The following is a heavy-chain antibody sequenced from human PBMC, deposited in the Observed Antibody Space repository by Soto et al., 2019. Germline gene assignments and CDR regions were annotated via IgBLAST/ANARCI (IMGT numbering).Heavy chain of an antibody. Sequence: EVQLLESGGGLVQPGGSLRLSCAASGFTFGNFVMRWVRQTPGKGLEWVSTITETGDDTYYTDSVKGRFTVSRDNAKNSLFLQMNGLRDEDTAVYYCARLPKGSTVTSWGQGTLVTVSS. V-gene: IGHV3-23*01. J-gene: IGHJ4*02. CDR2: ITETGDDT. CDR3: ARLPKGSTVTS. D-gene: IGHD4-17*01. CDR1: GFTFGNFV.